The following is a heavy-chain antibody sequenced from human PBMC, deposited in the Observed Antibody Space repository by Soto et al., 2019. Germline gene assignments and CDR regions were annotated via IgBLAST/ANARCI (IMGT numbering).Heavy chain of an antibody. V-gene: IGHV4-39*01. D-gene: IGHD4-17*01. J-gene: IGHJ4*02. CDR2: ISYSGRT. Sequence: PETLSLTYTVSGASISRGGYSWYWIRQPPRRGLELIGSISYSGRTYDNPSLQSRVTISIDASKNQFSLKLTSVTTADTAVYYCARRRASDYGGNHHPYYFDRWGQGALVTVSS. CDR1: GASISRGGYS. CDR3: ARRRASDYGGNHHPYYFDR.